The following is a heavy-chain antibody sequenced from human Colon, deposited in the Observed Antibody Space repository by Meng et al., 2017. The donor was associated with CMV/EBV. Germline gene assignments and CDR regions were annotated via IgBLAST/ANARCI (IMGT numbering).Heavy chain of an antibody. J-gene: IGHJ4*02. D-gene: IGHD1-1*01. CDR1: GHTFTDYF. CDR3: ARGFVGTANWEFDY. Sequence: QVRLLQSGAEVKKPGASGRVSCKTSGHTFTDYFIHWVRQAPGQGLQWVGRINPNSGATEYSHHFQARVTLTKDTSITTAYMDLYSLETGDSAVYYCARGFVGTANWEFDYWGQGTLVTVSS. CDR2: INPNSGAT. V-gene: IGHV1-2*06.